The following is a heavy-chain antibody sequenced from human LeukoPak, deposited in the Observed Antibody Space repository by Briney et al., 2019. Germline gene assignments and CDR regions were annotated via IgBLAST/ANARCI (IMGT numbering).Heavy chain of an antibody. Sequence: SETLSLTCAVSGYSISSGYYWGWIRQPPGKGLEWIGSIYYSGSTYYNPSLKSRVTISVDTSKNQFSLKLSSVTAADTAVYYCARVYGGWYQLLKEPYYYYYMDVWGKGTTVTVSS. V-gene: IGHV4-38-2*01. D-gene: IGHD2-2*01. CDR2: IYYSGST. CDR1: GYSISSGYY. CDR3: ARVYGGWYQLLKEPYYYYYMDV. J-gene: IGHJ6*03.